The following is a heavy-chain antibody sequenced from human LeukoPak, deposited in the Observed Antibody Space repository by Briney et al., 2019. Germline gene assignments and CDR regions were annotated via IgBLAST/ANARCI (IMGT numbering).Heavy chain of an antibody. CDR1: GYTFTGYY. Sequence: ASVKVSCKASGYTFTGYYMHWVRQAPGQGLEWMGWINPNSGGTNYAQKFQGRVTMTRDTSISTAYMELSRLRSDDTAVYYCARDRDDYGGNRTDYWGQGTLVTVSS. V-gene: IGHV1-2*02. J-gene: IGHJ4*02. CDR3: ARDRDDYGGNRTDY. CDR2: INPNSGGT. D-gene: IGHD4-17*01.